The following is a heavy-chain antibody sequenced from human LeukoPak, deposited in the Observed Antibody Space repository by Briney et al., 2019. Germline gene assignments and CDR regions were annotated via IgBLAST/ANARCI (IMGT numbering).Heavy chain of an antibody. CDR3: ARGGYCSSTTCSTVDY. D-gene: IGHD2-2*01. Sequence: SETLSLTCAVYGGSFSGYYWSWIRQPPGKGMEWIGEINHSGSTNYNPSLKSRVTISVDTSKNQFSLKLSSATAADTAVYYCARGGYCSSTTCSTVDYWGQGTLVTVSS. J-gene: IGHJ4*02. CDR2: INHSGST. CDR1: GGSFSGYY. V-gene: IGHV4-34*01.